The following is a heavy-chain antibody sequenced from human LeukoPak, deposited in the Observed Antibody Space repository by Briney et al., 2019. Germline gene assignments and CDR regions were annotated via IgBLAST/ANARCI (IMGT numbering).Heavy chain of an antibody. CDR3: AHPSTPDYGGLDY. Sequence: GGSLRLSCAASGFTFNSYGMHWVRQAPGKGREWVAVIWYDVNHKYYADYVKGRFTISRDKSKSTLYLQMNSLRAEDTAVYYCAHPSTPDYGGLDYWGQGILVTVSS. D-gene: IGHD4-17*01. CDR1: GFTFNSYG. V-gene: IGHV3-33*01. J-gene: IGHJ4*02. CDR2: IWYDVNHK.